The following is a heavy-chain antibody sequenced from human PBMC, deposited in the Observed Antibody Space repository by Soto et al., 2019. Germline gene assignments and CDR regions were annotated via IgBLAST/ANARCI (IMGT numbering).Heavy chain of an antibody. CDR3: ARKPTYYYGSGSYNWLDP. CDR2: IYHSGST. D-gene: IGHD3-10*01. Sequence: PSETLSLTCAVSGGSISSSNWWSWVRQPPGKGLEWIGEIYHSGSTNYNPSLKSRVTISVDKSKNQLSLKLSSVTAADTAVYYCARKPTYYYGSGSYNWLDPWGQGTLVTVS. V-gene: IGHV4-4*02. CDR1: GGSISSSNW. J-gene: IGHJ5*02.